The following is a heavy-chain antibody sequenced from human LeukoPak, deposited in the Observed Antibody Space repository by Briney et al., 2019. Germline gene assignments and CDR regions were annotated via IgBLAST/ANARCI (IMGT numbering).Heavy chain of an antibody. D-gene: IGHD2-2*01. J-gene: IGHJ6*03. CDR3: ARSEVVPAAPREYYYYYMDV. Sequence: SETLSLTCTVSGYSISSAYYWGWIRQPPGKGLEWIGSGDYSGGTYYNPSLKSRVTISVDTSKNQFSLKLSSVTAADTAVYYCARSEVVPAAPREYYYYYMDVWGKGTTVTVSS. CDR1: GYSISSAYY. V-gene: IGHV4-38-2*02. CDR2: GDYSGGT.